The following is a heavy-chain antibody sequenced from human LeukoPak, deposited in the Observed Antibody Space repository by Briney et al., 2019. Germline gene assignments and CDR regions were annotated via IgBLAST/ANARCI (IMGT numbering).Heavy chain of an antibody. V-gene: IGHV4-38-2*01. CDR1: GYSISIDKY. CDR2: IYHTGST. J-gene: IGHJ5*02. CDR3: ERSHSGWQGHNNWFDP. Sequence: PSETLSLTCEVSGYSISIDKYWGWIRQPPGKGLEWIGSIYHTGSTYYNPSLKSRVSISVDTSKNQFSLKFTSVTAADTAVYYCERSHSGWQGHNNWFDPWGQGTLVTVSS. D-gene: IGHD6-19*01.